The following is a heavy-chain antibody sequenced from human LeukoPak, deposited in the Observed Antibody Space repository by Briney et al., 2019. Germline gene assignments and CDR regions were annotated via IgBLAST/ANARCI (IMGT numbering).Heavy chain of an antibody. Sequence: SETLSLTCSVSGGSISSYYWTWIRQPAGKGLEWIGYIYYSGSTNYNPSLKSRVTISVDTSKNQFSLKLSSVTAADTAVYYCARGRGPYSIDYWGQGTLVTVSS. CDR3: ARGRGPYSIDY. CDR2: IYYSGST. D-gene: IGHD1-26*01. V-gene: IGHV4-59*01. CDR1: GGSISSYY. J-gene: IGHJ4*02.